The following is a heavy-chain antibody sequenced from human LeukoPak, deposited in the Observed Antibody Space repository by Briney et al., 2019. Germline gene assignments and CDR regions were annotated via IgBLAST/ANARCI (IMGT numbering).Heavy chain of an antibody. CDR3: AKSLFTSAAGSGRASDI. V-gene: IGHV3-48*04. CDR1: GFTFSSYS. J-gene: IGHJ3*02. Sequence: GGTLRLSCAASGFTFSSYSMNWVRQAPGKGLEWVSYIRTSGTNTDYTGSVKGRFTISRDNTKNSLYLQMNSLRAEDTAVYYCAKSLFTSAAGSGRASDIWGQGTMVTVSS. CDR2: IRTSGTNT. D-gene: IGHD3-10*01.